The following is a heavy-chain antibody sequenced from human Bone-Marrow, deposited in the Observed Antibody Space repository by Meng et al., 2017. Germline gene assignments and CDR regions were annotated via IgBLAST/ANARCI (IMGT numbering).Heavy chain of an antibody. Sequence: GESLKISCAASGFTFSSYWMSWVRQAPGKGLEWVANIKQDGSEKYYVDSVKGRFTISRDNAKNSLYLQMNSLRAEDTAVYYCARAVGSSSWYYLDYWGQGTLVTVSS. CDR3: ARAVGSSSWYYLDY. CDR2: IKQDGSEK. V-gene: IGHV3-7*01. J-gene: IGHJ4*02. CDR1: GFTFSSYW. D-gene: IGHD6-13*01.